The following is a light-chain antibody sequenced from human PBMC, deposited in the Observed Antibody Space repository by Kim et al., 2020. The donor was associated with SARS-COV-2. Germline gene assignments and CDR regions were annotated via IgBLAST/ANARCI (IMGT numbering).Light chain of an antibody. CDR2: EDS. V-gene: IGLV3-1*01. CDR3: QAWDSSTGV. CDR1: KLGDKY. Sequence: VSPGQTASITCSGDKLGDKYVCWYQQKPGQSPVRVIYEDSRRPSGIPERFLGSNSGNTATLTISGTQAMDAADYYCQAWDSSTGVFGGGTQLTVL. J-gene: IGLJ3*02.